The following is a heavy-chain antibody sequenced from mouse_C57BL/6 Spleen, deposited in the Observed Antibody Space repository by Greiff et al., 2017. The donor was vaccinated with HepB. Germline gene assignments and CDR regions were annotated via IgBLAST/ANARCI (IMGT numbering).Heavy chain of an antibody. J-gene: IGHJ4*01. Sequence: EVQLVESGGGLVKPGGSLKLSCAASGFTFSSYAMSWVRQTPEKRLEWVATISDGGSYTYYPDNVKGRFIISRDNAKNNLYLQMSHLKSEDTAMYYCARDPITTVVATDAMDYWGQGTSVTVSS. D-gene: IGHD1-1*01. CDR2: ISDGGSYT. V-gene: IGHV5-4*01. CDR1: GFTFSSYA. CDR3: ARDPITTVVATDAMDY.